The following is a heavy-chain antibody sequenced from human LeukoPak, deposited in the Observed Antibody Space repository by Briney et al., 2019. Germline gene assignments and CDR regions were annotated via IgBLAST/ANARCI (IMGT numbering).Heavy chain of an antibody. CDR2: ISGSGTTT. J-gene: IGHJ4*02. D-gene: IGHD5-12*01. CDR3: AKTLYGGCDY. Sequence: GGSLRLSCAVSGFSFNTYALSWVRQAPGKGLECVSAISGSGTTTYYADSVKGRFTISKDNSKNTLYLQMNSLSVGDTAIYYCAKTLYGGCDYWGQGTLVTVSS. V-gene: IGHV3-23*01. CDR1: GFSFNTYA.